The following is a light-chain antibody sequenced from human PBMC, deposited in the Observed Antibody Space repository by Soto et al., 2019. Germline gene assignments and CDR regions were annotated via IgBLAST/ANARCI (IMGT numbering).Light chain of an antibody. CDR1: NSDVGGYNY. CDR2: DVS. CDR3: SSYAASNNVI. Sequence: QSALTQPPSASGSPGQSVTISCTGTNSDVGGYNYVSWYQQHPGKAPKLMIYDVSKRPSGVPDRFSGSKSGNTASLTVSGLQAEDEADYYCSSYAASNNVIFGGGTKLTVL. V-gene: IGLV2-8*01. J-gene: IGLJ2*01.